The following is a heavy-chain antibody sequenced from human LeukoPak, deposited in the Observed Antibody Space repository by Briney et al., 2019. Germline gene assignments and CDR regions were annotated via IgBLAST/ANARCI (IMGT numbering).Heavy chain of an antibody. D-gene: IGHD6-19*01. CDR1: GGSISSTGYY. CDR2: IYYSGTT. V-gene: IGHV4-39*01. J-gene: IGHJ4*02. CDR3: VRQGYSSFDY. Sequence: SETLSLTCTVSGGSISSTGYYWGWIRQPPGKGLEWIGIIYYSGTTYYNPSLKSRVTISVDTSKNQFSLKLSSVTAADTAVYHCVRQGYSSFDYWGQGTLVTVSS.